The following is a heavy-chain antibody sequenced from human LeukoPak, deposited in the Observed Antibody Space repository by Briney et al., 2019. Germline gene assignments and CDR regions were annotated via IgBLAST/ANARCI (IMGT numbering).Heavy chain of an antibody. Sequence: PSETLSLTCTVSGVSISRYYWSWIRQPAGKGLEWIGRIYSSGSTTYNPSLKSRVTMSIDTSKNQSSLKLSFVTAADTAVYYCARDSGTTGEVKFDPWGQGTLVTVSS. J-gene: IGHJ5*02. V-gene: IGHV4-4*07. CDR2: IYSSGST. CDR1: GVSISRYY. CDR3: ARDSGTTGEVKFDP. D-gene: IGHD3-10*01.